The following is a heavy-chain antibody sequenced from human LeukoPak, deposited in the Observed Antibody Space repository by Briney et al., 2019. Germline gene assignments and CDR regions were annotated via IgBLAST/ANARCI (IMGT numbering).Heavy chain of an antibody. J-gene: IGHJ6*03. CDR3: ARAHYYYYYMDV. CDR1: GGSFSGYY. CDR2: INHSGST. Sequence: SETLSLTCAVYGGSFSGYYWSWIRQPPGKGLEWIGEINHSGSTNYNPSLKSRVTISVDTSKNQFSLKLSSVTAADTAVYYCARAHYYYYYMDVWGKGTTVTISS. V-gene: IGHV4-34*01.